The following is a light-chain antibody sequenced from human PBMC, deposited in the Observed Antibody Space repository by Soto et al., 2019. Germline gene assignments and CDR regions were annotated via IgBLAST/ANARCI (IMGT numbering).Light chain of an antibody. J-gene: IGKJ1*01. V-gene: IGKV1-5*01. CDR2: DVS. CDR3: QQYNRYWT. Sequence: DIQMTQSPSTLSSSIGDRVTITCRASQGLDNCLACYQQTSGKAPKLLIYDVSILESGVPSRFSGSGSETEFTLTISSLQPDDFATYYCQQYNRYWTFGQGTKVDIK. CDR1: QGLDNC.